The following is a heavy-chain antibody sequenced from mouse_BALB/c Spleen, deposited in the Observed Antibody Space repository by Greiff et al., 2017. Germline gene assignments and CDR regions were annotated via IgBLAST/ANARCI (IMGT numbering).Heavy chain of an antibody. J-gene: IGHJ4*01. CDR2: IDPENGDT. D-gene: IGHD2-14*01. Sequence: EVQLQQSGAELVRSGASVKLSCTASGFNIKDYYMHWVKQRPEQGLEWIGWIDPENGDTEYAPKFQGKATMTADTSSNTAYLQLSSLTSEDTAVYYCNAWGYRYDVGYAMDYWGQGTSVTVSS. V-gene: IGHV14-4*02. CDR3: NAWGYRYDVGYAMDY. CDR1: GFNIKDYY.